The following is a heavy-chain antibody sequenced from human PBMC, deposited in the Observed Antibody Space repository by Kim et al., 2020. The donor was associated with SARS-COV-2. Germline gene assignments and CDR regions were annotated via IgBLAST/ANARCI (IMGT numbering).Heavy chain of an antibody. J-gene: IGHJ4*02. D-gene: IGHD5-18*01. CDR3: ARNSRPGLQLWSGYYFDY. CDR1: GGSISSSSYY. Sequence: SETLSLTCTVSGGSISSSSYYWGWIRQPPGKGLEWIGSIYYSGSTYYNPSLKSRVTISVDTSKNQFSLKLSSVTAADTAVYYCARNSRPGLQLWSGYYFDYWGQGTLVTVSS. CDR2: IYYSGST. V-gene: IGHV4-39*01.